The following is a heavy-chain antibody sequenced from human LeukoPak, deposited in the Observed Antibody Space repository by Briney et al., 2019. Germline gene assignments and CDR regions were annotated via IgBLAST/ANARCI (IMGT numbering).Heavy chain of an antibody. CDR3: ARDAIGGEYCSSTSCYTNFDY. CDR2: ISYDGSNK. CDR1: ALTFSSYA. J-gene: IGHJ4*02. D-gene: IGHD2-2*02. V-gene: IGHV3-30-3*01. Sequence: GRSLRLSCAASALTFSSYAMHSVRQAPGKGLECVAVISYDGSNKYYADSVKGRFTISRDNSKNTLYLQMNSLRAEDTAVYYCARDAIGGEYCSSTSCYTNFDYWGQGTLVTVSS.